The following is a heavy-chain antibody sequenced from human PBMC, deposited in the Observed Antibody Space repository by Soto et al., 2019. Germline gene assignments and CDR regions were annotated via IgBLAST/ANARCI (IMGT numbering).Heavy chain of an antibody. J-gene: IGHJ4*02. V-gene: IGHV3-13*01. CDR1: GFTFSGFD. D-gene: IGHD6-13*01. CDR2: IGTAGDT. CDR3: AKSQEIGTHFFDS. Sequence: GGSMRLSCEASGFTFSGFDMHWVRQPTGKGLEWVSSIGTAGDTYYAVSVKGRFTISRDNAKNSLSLQMNSLRAGDMAVYFCAKSQEIGTHFFDSWGQGTQVTVSS.